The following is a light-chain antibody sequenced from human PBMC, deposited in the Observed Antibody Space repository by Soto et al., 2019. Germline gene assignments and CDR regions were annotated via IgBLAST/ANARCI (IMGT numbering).Light chain of an antibody. CDR1: QRVGSNY. Sequence: EIVLTQSPGTLSLSPWERATLPCTASQRVGSNYLAWYQQKPGQAPRLLIYSASTRATGIPDRFSGSGSGTDFTLTISSLQSEDFAVYYCQQYNNWPPWTFGQGTKVDIK. V-gene: IGKV3-20*01. J-gene: IGKJ1*01. CDR3: QQYNNWPPWT. CDR2: SAS.